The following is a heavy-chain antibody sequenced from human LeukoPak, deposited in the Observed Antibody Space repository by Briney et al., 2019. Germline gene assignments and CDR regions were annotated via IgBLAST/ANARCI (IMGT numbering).Heavy chain of an antibody. CDR3: AKAPYDTSGFPSPNYFDY. J-gene: IGHJ4*02. CDR1: GFTFSSYA. Sequence: GGSLRLSCAASGFTFSSYAMSWVRQAPGKGLEWISTITGSGVTTYYADSVKGRFTISRDNSKNTLFLQMNSLRAEDTAVYYCAKAPYDTSGFPSPNYFDYWGQGTLVPVSS. D-gene: IGHD3-22*01. CDR2: ITGSGVTT. V-gene: IGHV3-23*01.